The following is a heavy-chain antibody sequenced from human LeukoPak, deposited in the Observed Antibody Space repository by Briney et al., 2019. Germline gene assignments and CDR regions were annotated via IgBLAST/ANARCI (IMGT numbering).Heavy chain of an antibody. V-gene: IGHV3-23*01. Sequence: GGSLRLSCAASVFTFSSYALTWVRQAPGKGLEWVSGISGSGGSTYYADSVKGRFTISRDNSKNMLFLQMNSLRAEDTAVYYCAKDRGSRDAWAFDLWGRGTLVTVSS. CDR2: ISGSGGST. CDR1: VFTFSSYA. CDR3: AKDRGSRDAWAFDL. D-gene: IGHD5-24*01. J-gene: IGHJ2*01.